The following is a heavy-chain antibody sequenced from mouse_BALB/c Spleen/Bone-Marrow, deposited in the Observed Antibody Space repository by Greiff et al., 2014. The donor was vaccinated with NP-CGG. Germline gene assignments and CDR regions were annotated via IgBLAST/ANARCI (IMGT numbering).Heavy chain of an antibody. CDR1: GYKFTDYE. J-gene: IGHJ4*01. D-gene: IGHD2-2*01. Sequence: QVQLQQPGAELVRPGASVTLSCKASGYKFTDYEMHWVKQTPVHGLEWIGSIDPETGGTAYNQNFKGKATLTADRSSTTAYMELRSLTSEDSAVYYCTREGIYFGYDVSMDFWGPGTSVSVSS. CDR3: TREGIYFGYDVSMDF. V-gene: IGHV1-15*01. CDR2: IDPETGGT.